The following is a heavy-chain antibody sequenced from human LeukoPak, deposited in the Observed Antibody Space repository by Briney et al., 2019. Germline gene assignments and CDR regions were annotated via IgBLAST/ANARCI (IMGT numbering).Heavy chain of an antibody. CDR2: ISYDGSNK. J-gene: IGHJ6*02. D-gene: IGHD2-21*01. CDR1: GFTFSSYA. V-gene: IGHV3-30-3*01. CDR3: ARVSGDSYYYGMDV. Sequence: PGGSLRLSCAASGFTFSSYAMSWVRQAPGKGLEWVAVISYDGSNKYYADSVKGRFTISRDNSKNTLYLQMNSLRAEDTAVYYCARVSGDSYYYGMDVWGQGTTVTVSS.